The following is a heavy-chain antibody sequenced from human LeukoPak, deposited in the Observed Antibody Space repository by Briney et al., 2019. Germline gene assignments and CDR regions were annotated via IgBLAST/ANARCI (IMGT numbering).Heavy chain of an antibody. Sequence: ASVKVSCKASGYTFTSYDINWVRQATGQGLEWMGWMNPNSGNTGYAQTFQGRVTMTRNTSISTAYMELSSLRSEDTAVYYWARGRNTNPYYDFWSGYYTGHNWCDPWGQGTLVTVSS. D-gene: IGHD3-3*01. CDR2: MNPNSGNT. J-gene: IGHJ5*02. CDR1: GYTFTSYD. V-gene: IGHV1-8*01. CDR3: ARGRNTNPYYDFWSGYYTGHNWCDP.